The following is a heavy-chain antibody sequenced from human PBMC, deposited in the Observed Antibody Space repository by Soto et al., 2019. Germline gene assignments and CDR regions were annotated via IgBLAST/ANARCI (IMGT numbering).Heavy chain of an antibody. CDR1: DDSINSDKYY. Sequence: SETLSLTCSVSDDSINSDKYYWGWIRQPPGKGLEWIGSIYYRGNAYYNPSLQTRVTISLDKSKSQFSLKLNSVTAADSALFFCARLEGLATISYYFDFWGPGALVTVSS. CDR3: ARLEGLATISYYFDF. J-gene: IGHJ4*02. CDR2: IYYRGNA. V-gene: IGHV4-39*01. D-gene: IGHD3-9*01.